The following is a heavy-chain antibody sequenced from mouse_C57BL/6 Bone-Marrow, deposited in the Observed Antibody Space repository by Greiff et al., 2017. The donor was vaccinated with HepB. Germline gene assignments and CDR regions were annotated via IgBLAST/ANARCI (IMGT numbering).Heavy chain of an antibody. V-gene: IGHV3-1*01. CDR2: ISYSGST. Sequence: VQLQQSGPGMVKPSQSLSLTCTVTGYSITSGYDWHWIRHFPGNKLEWMGYISYSGSTNYNPSLKSRISITHDTSKNHFFLKLNSVTTEVTATYYCARGDEGPYWYFDVWGTGTTVTVSS. J-gene: IGHJ1*03. CDR1: GYSITSGYD. CDR3: ARGDEGPYWYFDV. D-gene: IGHD3-3*01.